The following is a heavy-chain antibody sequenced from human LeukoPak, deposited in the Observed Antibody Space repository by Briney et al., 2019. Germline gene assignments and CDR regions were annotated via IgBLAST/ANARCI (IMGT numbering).Heavy chain of an antibody. CDR1: GGSISSYY. J-gene: IGHJ4*02. D-gene: IGHD4-17*01. CDR2: IYHSGST. CDR3: ASSTTVTTAIDY. Sequence: SETLSLTCTVSGGSISSYYWSWIRQPPGKGLEWIGEIYHSGSTNYNPSLKSRVTISVDKSKNQFSLKLSSVTAADTAVYYCASSTTVTTAIDYWGQGTLVTVSS. V-gene: IGHV4-59*12.